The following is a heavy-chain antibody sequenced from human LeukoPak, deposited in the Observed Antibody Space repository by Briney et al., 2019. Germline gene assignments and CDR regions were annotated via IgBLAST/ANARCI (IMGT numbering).Heavy chain of an antibody. D-gene: IGHD2-21*02. J-gene: IGHJ1*01. V-gene: IGHV4-31*03. Sequence: SETLSLTCTVSGGSISSGGYYWSWIRQHPGTGLEWIGYIYYSGSTYYNPSLKSRVTIPVDTSKNQFSLKLSSVTAADTAVYYCARGALYCGGDCYLEYFQHWGQGTLVTVSS. CDR3: ARGALYCGGDCYLEYFQH. CDR1: GGSISSGGYY. CDR2: IYYSGST.